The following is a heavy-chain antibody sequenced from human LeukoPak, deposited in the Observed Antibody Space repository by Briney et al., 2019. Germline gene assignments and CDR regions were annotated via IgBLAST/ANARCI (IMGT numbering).Heavy chain of an antibody. CDR3: ARDEAKSGYNWFDP. J-gene: IGHJ5*02. D-gene: IGHD1-26*01. CDR2: IYTSGST. V-gene: IGHV4-4*07. CDR1: GGSISSYY. Sequence: PSETLSLTCTVSGGSISSYYWSWIRQPAGKGLEWIGRIYTSGSTNYNPSLKSRVTMSVDTSKNQSSLKLSSVTAADTAVYYCARDEAKSGYNWFDPWGQGTLVTVSS.